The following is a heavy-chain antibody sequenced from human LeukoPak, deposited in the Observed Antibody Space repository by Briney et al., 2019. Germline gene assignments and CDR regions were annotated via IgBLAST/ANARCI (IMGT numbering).Heavy chain of an antibody. V-gene: IGHV3-30-3*01. D-gene: IGHD5-18*01. J-gene: IGHJ4*02. Sequence: GGSLRLSCAASGFTFSNYAMHRVRQAPGKGLEWVAVISYDGSNKYYADSVKGRFTISRDNSKNTLYLQMDSLRAEDTAVYYCARDGGSGMVRFDYWGQGSLVTVSS. CDR3: ARDGGSGMVRFDY. CDR2: ISYDGSNK. CDR1: GFTFSNYA.